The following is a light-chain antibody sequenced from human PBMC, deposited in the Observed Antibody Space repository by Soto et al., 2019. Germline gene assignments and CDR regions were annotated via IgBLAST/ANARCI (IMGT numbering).Light chain of an antibody. V-gene: IGKV3-20*01. CDR1: QSVSSSY. J-gene: IGKJ5*01. Sequence: EIVLTQSPGTLSLSPGERATLSCRASQSVSSSYLAWYQQKPGQAPRLLIYGASSRATGIPDRFSGSGSGTEFTLTISRLEPEDFSVYFCQQYGSPPPSTFGQGTRLEIK. CDR3: QQYGSPPPST. CDR2: GAS.